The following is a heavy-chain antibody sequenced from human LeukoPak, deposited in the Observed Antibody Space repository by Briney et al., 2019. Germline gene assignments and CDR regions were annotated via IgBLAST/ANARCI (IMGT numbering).Heavy chain of an antibody. D-gene: IGHD4-11*01. CDR2: IKEDGREK. CDR3: ARGGDYKGPFDY. J-gene: IGHJ4*02. V-gene: IGHV3-7*03. CDR1: GFNFRSYW. Sequence: GGSLRLSCVTSGFNFRSYWMDWVRQAPGRGLEWVANIKEDGREKNYLDSVKGRFTISRDNAKNSLYLQMNSLRAEDTALYHCARGGDYKGPFDYWGQGTLVTVSS.